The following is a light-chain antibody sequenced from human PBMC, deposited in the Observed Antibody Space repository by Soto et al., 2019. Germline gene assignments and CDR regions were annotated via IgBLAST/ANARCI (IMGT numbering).Light chain of an antibody. CDR1: QSITNY. CDR3: QQRSNWPLT. J-gene: IGKJ1*01. V-gene: IGKV3-11*01. CDR2: DDS. Sequence: EIVLTQSPATLSLSPGERATLSCRASQSITNYLAWYQQKPGQAPRLLIYDDSHRATGIPATFSVSGSGTDFTLTISSREREDFAVYYCQQRSNWPLTFCQGTKVEIK.